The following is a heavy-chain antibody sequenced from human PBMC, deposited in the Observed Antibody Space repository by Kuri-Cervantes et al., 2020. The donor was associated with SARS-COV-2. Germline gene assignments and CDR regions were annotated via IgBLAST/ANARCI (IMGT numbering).Heavy chain of an antibody. CDR1: GFTVSSNY. D-gene: IGHD3-10*01. CDR3: VKGSAASRPYYFDS. V-gene: IGHV3-53*01. CDR2: IYSGGST. J-gene: IGHJ4*02. Sequence: GESLKISCAASGFTVSSNYMSWVRQAPGKGLEWVSVIYSGGSTYYADSVKGRFTISRDNSKTTLFLQMNSLRAEDTAVYHCVKGSAASRPYYFDSWGQGTLVTVSS.